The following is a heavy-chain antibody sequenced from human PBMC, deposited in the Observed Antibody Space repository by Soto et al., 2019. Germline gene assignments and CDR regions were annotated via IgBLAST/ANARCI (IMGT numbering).Heavy chain of an antibody. D-gene: IGHD2-2*03. V-gene: IGHV4-59*11. CDR2: IYYSGST. CDR1: GDSIETHY. J-gene: IGHJ4*02. CDR3: ESGWMAAFDN. Sequence: SETLSLTCNVTGDSIETHYWSWIRQAPGKGLEWIGYIYYSGSTLYNPSLKRRVTISADTAKNQFSLRLTSLTAADTAVYYRESGWMAAFDNWGQGTLVTVSS.